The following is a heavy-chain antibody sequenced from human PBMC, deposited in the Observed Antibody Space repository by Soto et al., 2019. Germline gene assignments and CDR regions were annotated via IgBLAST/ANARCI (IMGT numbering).Heavy chain of an antibody. CDR2: IRNKGNNYAT. V-gene: IGHV3-73*02. CDR3: TSRRDWTAVDPLDS. J-gene: IGHJ4*02. D-gene: IGHD5-18*01. Sequence: EVQLVESGGGLVQPGGSLKLSCAASGFTFSDSAMHWVRQASGKGLEWVGRIRNKGNNYATAYTASVKGRFTISRDESKNTVYLQMNSLKIDDTAVYYCTSRRDWTAVDPLDSWGLGTLVTVSS. CDR1: GFTFSDSA.